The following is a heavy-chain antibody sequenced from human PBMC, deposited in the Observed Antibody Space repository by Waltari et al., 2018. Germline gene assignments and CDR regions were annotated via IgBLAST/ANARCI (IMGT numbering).Heavy chain of an antibody. CDR3: GRGYNDRRLDY. CDR1: GFTLRNYW. V-gene: IGHV3-74*01. D-gene: IGHD3-22*01. CDR2: IKHDGTGT. Sequence: EVQQVEYGGGLVQPGGSLRPPCAVSGFTLRNYWMHWVRQVPGKGLVWVSRIKHDGTGTIYADSVQGRFTISRDNGKNTLYLQMNSLRGEDTAVYFCGRGYNDRRLDYWGQGTLVTVSS. J-gene: IGHJ4*02.